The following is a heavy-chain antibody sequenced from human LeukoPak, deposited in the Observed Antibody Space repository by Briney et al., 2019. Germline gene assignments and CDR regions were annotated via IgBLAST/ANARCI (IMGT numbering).Heavy chain of an antibody. V-gene: IGHV3-23*01. J-gene: IGHJ4*02. D-gene: IGHD4-11*01. Sequence: GGSLRLSCAASGFTFSSYAMSWVRQAPGKGLEWVSAISGSGGSTYYADPVKGRFTISRDNSKNTLYLQMNSLRAEDTAVYYCAKCPDYSNVQLFDYWGQGTLVTVSS. CDR2: ISGSGGST. CDR1: GFTFSSYA. CDR3: AKCPDYSNVQLFDY.